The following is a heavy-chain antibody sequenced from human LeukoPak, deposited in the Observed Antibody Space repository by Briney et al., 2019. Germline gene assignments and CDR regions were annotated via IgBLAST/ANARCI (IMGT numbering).Heavy chain of an antibody. J-gene: IGHJ6*03. D-gene: IGHD2-2*01. CDR3: ARGELGVVPAAPRRESYHYYYMDV. V-gene: IGHV1-69*13. CDR1: GGTFSSYA. CDR2: MIPIFVTA. Sequence: SVKVSCKASGGTFSSYAISWVRQAPGQWLEWIGGMIPIFVTANYAQKFQGRVTITADESTSTAYMELSSLRSEDTAVYYCARGELGVVPAAPRRESYHYYYMDVWGKGTTVTVSS.